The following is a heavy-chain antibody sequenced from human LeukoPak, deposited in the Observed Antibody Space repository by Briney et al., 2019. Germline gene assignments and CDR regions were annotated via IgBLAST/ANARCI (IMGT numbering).Heavy chain of an antibody. Sequence: PGGSLRLSCAASGFTFSSYAMHWVRQAPGKGLEWVAVISYDGSNKYYADSVKGRFTISRDNSKNTLYLQMNSLRAEDTAVYYCARAGGSGSYYNERWDWFDPWGQGTLVTVSS. V-gene: IGHV3-30*04. CDR3: ARAGGSGSYYNERWDWFDP. CDR2: ISYDGSNK. J-gene: IGHJ5*02. D-gene: IGHD3-10*01. CDR1: GFTFSSYA.